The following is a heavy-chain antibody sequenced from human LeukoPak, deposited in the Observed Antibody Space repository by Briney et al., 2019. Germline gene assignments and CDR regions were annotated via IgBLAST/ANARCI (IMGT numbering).Heavy chain of an antibody. CDR2: IFYSGST. D-gene: IGHD3-3*01. CDR3: ARAHYDFWSGYSYYYYYVDV. J-gene: IGHJ6*03. Sequence: SETLSLTCTVSGGSISSSSYYWGWIRQPPGKGLEWIGTIFYSGSTNYNPSLKSRVTISVDTSKNRFSLKLSSVTAADTAVYYCARAHYDFWSGYSYYYYYVDVWGKGTTVTVSS. CDR1: GGSISSSSYY. V-gene: IGHV4-39*07.